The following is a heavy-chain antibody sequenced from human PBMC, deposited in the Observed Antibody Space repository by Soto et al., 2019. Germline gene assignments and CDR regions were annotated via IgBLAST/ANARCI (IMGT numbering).Heavy chain of an antibody. V-gene: IGHV1-2*02. CDR1: GYTFTGYY. CDR2: INPNSGGT. Sequence: ASVKVSCKASGYTFTGYYMHWVRQAPGQGLEWMGWINPNSGGTNYAQKFQGRVTMTRDTSISTAYMELSRLRSDDTAVYYCARDYVWGGYRNPYGMDVWGQGTTVTVYS. J-gene: IGHJ6*02. CDR3: ARDYVWGGYRNPYGMDV. D-gene: IGHD3-16*02.